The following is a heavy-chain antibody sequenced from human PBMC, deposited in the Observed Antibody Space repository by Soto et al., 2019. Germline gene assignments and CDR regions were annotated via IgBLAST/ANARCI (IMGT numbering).Heavy chain of an antibody. Sequence: EVQLVESGGGLVQPGGSLRLSCAASGFTFSSYEMNWVRQAPGKGLEWVSYISSSGSTIYYADSVKGRFTISRDNAKNSLYLQMNSLRAEDTAVYYCARDPTDVFEPYFDYWGRGTLVTVSS. J-gene: IGHJ4*02. V-gene: IGHV3-48*03. CDR1: GFTFSSYE. D-gene: IGHD3-16*01. CDR2: ISSSGSTI. CDR3: ARDPTDVFEPYFDY.